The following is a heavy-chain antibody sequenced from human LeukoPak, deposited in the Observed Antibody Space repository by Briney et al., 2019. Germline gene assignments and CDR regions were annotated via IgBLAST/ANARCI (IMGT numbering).Heavy chain of an antibody. CDR2: INPNSGGT. Sequence: GASVKVSCKASGYTFTGYYMHWVRQAPGQGLELMGRINPNSGGTNYAQKFQGRVTMTRDTSISTAYMELSRLRSDDTAVYYCARAADYGDYNIWGQGTMVTVSS. CDR1: GYTFTGYY. V-gene: IGHV1-2*06. J-gene: IGHJ3*02. D-gene: IGHD4-17*01. CDR3: ARAADYGDYNI.